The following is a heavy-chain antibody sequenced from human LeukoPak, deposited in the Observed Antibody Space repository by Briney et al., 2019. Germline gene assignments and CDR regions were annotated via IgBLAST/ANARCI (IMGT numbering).Heavy chain of an antibody. V-gene: IGHV4-39*01. J-gene: IGHJ3*02. CDR2: IYYSGST. D-gene: IGHD6-13*01. Sequence: PSETLSLTCTVSGGSISSSSYYWGWIRQPPGKGLEWIGSIYYSGSTYYNPSLKSRVTISVDTSKNQFSLKLSSVTAADTAVYYCARLSSWAGRAFDIWGQGTMVTVSS. CDR1: GGSISSSSYY. CDR3: ARLSSWAGRAFDI.